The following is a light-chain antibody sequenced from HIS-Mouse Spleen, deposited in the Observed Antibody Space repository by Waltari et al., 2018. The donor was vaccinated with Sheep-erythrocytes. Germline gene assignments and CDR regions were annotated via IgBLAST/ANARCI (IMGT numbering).Light chain of an antibody. V-gene: IGLV2-23*01. CDR2: EGS. Sequence: QSALTQPASVSGSPGQSITISCTGTSSDVGSYNLVSWYQQHPGKAPKLMIYEGSKGPSGFSNLFSGSKSGNTASLTISGLQAEDEADYYCCSYAGSSTPWVFGGGTKLTVL. CDR1: SSDVGSYNL. CDR3: CSYAGSSTPWV. J-gene: IGLJ3*02.